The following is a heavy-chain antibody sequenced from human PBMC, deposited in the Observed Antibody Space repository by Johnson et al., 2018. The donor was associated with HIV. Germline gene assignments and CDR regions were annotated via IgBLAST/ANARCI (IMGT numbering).Heavy chain of an antibody. CDR3: AREPSIAAAGGDGAFDI. CDR1: GFTFSSYG. D-gene: IGHD6-13*01. V-gene: IGHV3-48*04. J-gene: IGHJ3*02. CDR2: ISSSGSTI. Sequence: VQLVESGGGVVQPGGSLRLSCAASGFTFSSYGMHWIRQAPGKGLEWVSYISSSGSTIYYADSVKGRFTISRDNAKNSLFLQMNSLRAEDTAVYYCAREPSIAAAGGDGAFDIWGRGTMLTVSS.